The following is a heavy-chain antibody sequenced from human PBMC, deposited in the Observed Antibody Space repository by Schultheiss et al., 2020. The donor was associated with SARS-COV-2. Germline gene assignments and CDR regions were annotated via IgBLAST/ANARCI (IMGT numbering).Heavy chain of an antibody. D-gene: IGHD2-2*01. CDR2: ISAYNGNT. CDR3: ARRPYYYSSKGNWDY. V-gene: IGHV1-18*04. CDR1: GYTFTSYG. J-gene: IGHJ4*02. Sequence: ASVKVSCKASGYTFTSYGISWVRQAPGQGLEWMGWISAYNGNTNYAQKLQGRVTMTTDTSTNTAYLELRSLTSDDTAVYYCARRPYYYSSKGNWDYWGQGTLVTVSS.